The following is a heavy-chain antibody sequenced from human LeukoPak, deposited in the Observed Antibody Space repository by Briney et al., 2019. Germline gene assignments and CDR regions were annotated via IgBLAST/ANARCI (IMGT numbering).Heavy chain of an antibody. V-gene: IGHV1-8*03. J-gene: IGHJ4*02. Sequence: ASIKVSCKTSGYTFTNYGISWVRQATGQGLEWMGWMNPNSGNTGYAQKFQGRVTITRNTSISTAYMELSSLRSEDTAVYYCARGFDWELPDYWGQGTLVTVSS. CDR3: ARGFDWELPDY. CDR1: GYTFTNYG. D-gene: IGHD1-26*01. CDR2: MNPNSGNT.